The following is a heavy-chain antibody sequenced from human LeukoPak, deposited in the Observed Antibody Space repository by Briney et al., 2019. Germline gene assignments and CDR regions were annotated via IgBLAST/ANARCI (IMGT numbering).Heavy chain of an antibody. CDR3: ARGVSHYFGSGTGFDP. D-gene: IGHD3-10*01. CDR2: MNPNSGSI. Sequence: ASVKVSCKASGYTFTSYDINWVRQATGQGLEWMGWMNPNSGSIGYAQKFQGRVTMTRNTSINTAYMELSSLRSEDTAVYYCARGVSHYFGSGTGFDPWGQGTLVTVSS. J-gene: IGHJ5*02. CDR1: GYTFTSYD. V-gene: IGHV1-8*01.